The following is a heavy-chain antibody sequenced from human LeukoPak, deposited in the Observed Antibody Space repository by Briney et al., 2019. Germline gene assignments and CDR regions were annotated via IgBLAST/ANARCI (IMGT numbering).Heavy chain of an antibody. J-gene: IGHJ4*02. V-gene: IGHV4-39*07. CDR3: ARVPEGYCSGGSCYPTAGVGFDY. CDR2: IYYSGST. Sequence: SETLSLTCTVSGGSISSSSYYWGWIRQPPGKGLEWFGSIYYSGSTYYNPSLKSRVTISVDTSKNQFSLKLSSVTAADTAVYYCARVPEGYCSGGSCYPTAGVGFDYWGQGTLVTVSS. D-gene: IGHD2-15*01. CDR1: GGSISSSSYY.